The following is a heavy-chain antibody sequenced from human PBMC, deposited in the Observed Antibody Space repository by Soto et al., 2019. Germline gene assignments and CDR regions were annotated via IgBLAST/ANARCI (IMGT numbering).Heavy chain of an antibody. D-gene: IGHD6-13*01. V-gene: IGHV4-39*01. J-gene: IGHJ6*03. CDR1: GGSISSSSYY. Sequence: QLQLQESGPGLVKPSETLSLTCTVSGGSISSSSYYWGWIRQPPGKGLEWIGGIYYSGSTYYNPSLKSRVTISVDTSKNQLSLKLSSVTAADTAVYYCARRVAARPGDYYYYMDVWGKGTTVTVSS. CDR3: ARRVAARPGDYYYYMDV. CDR2: IYYSGST.